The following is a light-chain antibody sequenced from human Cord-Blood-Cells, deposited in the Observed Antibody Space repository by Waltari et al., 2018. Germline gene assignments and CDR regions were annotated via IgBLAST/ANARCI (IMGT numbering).Light chain of an antibody. Sequence: DIVMTQSSDSLAVSLGERATINSQSSQSVLYSSNNRNYFSWYPQKPGQPPKLLIYCASIRESGVADRFSGSGSGTDFTLTISSLQAEDVAVYYCQQCYSTPWTFGQGTKVEIK. V-gene: IGKV4-1*01. CDR2: CAS. CDR3: QQCYSTPWT. CDR1: QSVLYSSNNRNY. J-gene: IGKJ1*01.